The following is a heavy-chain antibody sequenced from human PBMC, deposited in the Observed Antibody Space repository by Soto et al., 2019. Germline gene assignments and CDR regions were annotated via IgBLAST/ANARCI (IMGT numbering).Heavy chain of an antibody. V-gene: IGHV4-4*07. CDR2: IYATGTT. CDR3: VRDGTKTLRDWFDP. D-gene: IGHD1-1*01. CDR1: GASISVFY. Sequence: SETLSLTCTVSGASISVFYWSWIRNSAGKGLEWIGRIYATGTTDYNPSLKSRVMMSVDTPKKQFSLKLRSVTAADTAVYYCVRDGTKTLRDWFDPWGQGISVTVSS. J-gene: IGHJ5*02.